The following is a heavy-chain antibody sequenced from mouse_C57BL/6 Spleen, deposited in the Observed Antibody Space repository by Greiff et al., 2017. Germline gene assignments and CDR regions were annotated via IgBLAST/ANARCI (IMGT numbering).Heavy chain of an antibody. J-gene: IGHJ4*01. Sequence: EVQGVESGGGLVKPGGSLKLSCAASGFTFSSYAMSWVRQTPEKRLEWVATISDGGSYTYYPDNVKGRFTISRDNAKNNLYLQMSHLKSEDTAMYYGARIGYYDAMDYWGQGTSVTVSS. D-gene: IGHD2-2*01. V-gene: IGHV5-4*01. CDR3: ARIGYYDAMDY. CDR2: ISDGGSYT. CDR1: GFTFSSYA.